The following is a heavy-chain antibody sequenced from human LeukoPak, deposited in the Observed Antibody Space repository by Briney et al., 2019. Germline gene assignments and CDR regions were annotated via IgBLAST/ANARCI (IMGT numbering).Heavy chain of an antibody. CDR3: ARALGIRSSFDY. D-gene: IGHD3-16*02. Sequence: GGSLRLSCAASGFTVSSNYMSWVRQAPGKGLEWVSVIYSGGSTYYADSVKGRFTISRDNSKNTLYLQMNSLRAEDTAVYYCARALGIRSSFDYWGQGTLVTVSS. CDR2: IYSGGST. V-gene: IGHV3-66*01. CDR1: GFTVSSNY. J-gene: IGHJ4*02.